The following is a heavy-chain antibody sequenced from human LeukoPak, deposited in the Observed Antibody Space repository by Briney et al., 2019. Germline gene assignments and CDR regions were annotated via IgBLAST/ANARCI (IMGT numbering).Heavy chain of an antibody. J-gene: IGHJ4*02. CDR2: IKQDGSEK. Sequence: GGSLRLSCAASGFTFSSYWMSWVRQAPGKGLEWVANIKQDGSEKYYVDSVKGRFTISRDNAKNSLYLQMNSLRAEDTAVYYCARVRLMPHYYDSSGYYEYWGQGTLVTVSS. CDR3: ARVRLMPHYYDSSGYYEY. D-gene: IGHD3-22*01. CDR1: GFTFSSYW. V-gene: IGHV3-7*01.